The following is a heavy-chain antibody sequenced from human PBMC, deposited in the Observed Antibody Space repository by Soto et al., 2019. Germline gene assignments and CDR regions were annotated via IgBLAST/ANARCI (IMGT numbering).Heavy chain of an antibody. CDR1: VFTFSSYA. CDR2: ISGSGGST. D-gene: IGHD6-13*01. J-gene: IGHJ4*02. Sequence: GGSLRHSCAASVFTFSSYAMSWVRQAPGKGLEWVSAISGSGGSTYYADSVKGRFTISRDNSKNTLYLQMNSLRAEDTAVYYCAKCIAAAVPPDYWGQGTLVTVSS. CDR3: AKCIAAAVPPDY. V-gene: IGHV3-23*01.